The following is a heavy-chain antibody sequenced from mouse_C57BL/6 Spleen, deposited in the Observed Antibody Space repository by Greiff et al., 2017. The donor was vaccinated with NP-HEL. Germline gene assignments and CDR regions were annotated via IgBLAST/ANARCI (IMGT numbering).Heavy chain of an antibody. J-gene: IGHJ3*01. D-gene: IGHD2-4*01. V-gene: IGHV5-9-1*02. CDR3: TRRDDYDEGLGFAY. CDR2: ISSGGDYI. Sequence: EVQLQESGEGLVKPGGSLKLSCAASGFTFSSYAMSWVRQTPEKRLEWVAYISSGGDYIYYADTVKGRFTISRDNARNTLYLQMSSLKSEDTAMYYCTRRDDYDEGLGFAYWGQGTLVTVSA. CDR1: GFTFSSYA.